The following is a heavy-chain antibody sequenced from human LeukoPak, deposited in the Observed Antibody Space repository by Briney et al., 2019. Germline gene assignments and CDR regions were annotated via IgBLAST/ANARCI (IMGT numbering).Heavy chain of an antibody. CDR2: ISSSSSYI. D-gene: IGHD2-15*01. CDR1: GFTFSNYA. V-gene: IGHV3-21*01. J-gene: IGHJ6*03. CDR3: ARDLVHCSGGSCYPYYYYYMDV. Sequence: GGSLRLSCAASGFTFSNYAMSWVRQAPGKGLEWVSSISSSSSYIYYADSVKGRFTISRDNAKNSLYLQMNSLRAEDTAVYYCARDLVHCSGGSCYPYYYYYMDVWGKGTTVTVSS.